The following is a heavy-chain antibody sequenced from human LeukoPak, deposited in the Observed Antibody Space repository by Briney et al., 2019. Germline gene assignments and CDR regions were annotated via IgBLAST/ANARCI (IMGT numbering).Heavy chain of an antibody. D-gene: IGHD4-17*01. CDR2: IIVGSGAT. Sequence: ASVKVSCRTSGSTFSTSAVQWVGQARGQRLEWIGWIIVGSGATNYAQSLQGRFTITRDMSTNTAYMELSSLGSEDSAVYYCAAELYGVYTDCCTFHLWGQGTMVTVSS. J-gene: IGHJ3*01. CDR3: AAELYGVYTDCCTFHL. CDR1: GSTFSTSA. V-gene: IGHV1-58*01.